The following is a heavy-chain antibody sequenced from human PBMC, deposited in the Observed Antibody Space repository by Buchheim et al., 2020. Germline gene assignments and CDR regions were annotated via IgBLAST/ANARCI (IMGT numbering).Heavy chain of an antibody. V-gene: IGHV3-7*01. J-gene: IGHJ6*02. D-gene: IGHD3-3*01. CDR1: GFTFSSYW. Sequence: EVQLVESGGGLVQPGGSLRLSCAASGFTFSSYWMSWVRQAPGKGLEWVANIKQDGSEKYYVDSVKGRFTNSRDNAKNSLYLQMNSLRAEDTAVYYCAREVNDFWSGYYLYYYYGMDVWGQGTT. CDR2: IKQDGSEK. CDR3: AREVNDFWSGYYLYYYYGMDV.